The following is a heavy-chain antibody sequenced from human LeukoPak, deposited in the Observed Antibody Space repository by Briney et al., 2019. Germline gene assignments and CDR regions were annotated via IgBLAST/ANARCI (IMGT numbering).Heavy chain of an antibody. V-gene: IGHV4-59*01. CDR2: IYDSGST. CDR3: ARSRAYYYGSGRDSHYMDV. CDR1: GGSISSYY. D-gene: IGHD3-10*01. J-gene: IGHJ6*03. Sequence: KPSETLSLTCTVSGGSISSYYWSWIRQPPGKGLEWIGYIYDSGSTNYNPSLKSRVTISVDTSKNQFSLKLSSVTAADTAVYYCARSRAYYYGSGRDSHYMDVWGKGTTVTISS.